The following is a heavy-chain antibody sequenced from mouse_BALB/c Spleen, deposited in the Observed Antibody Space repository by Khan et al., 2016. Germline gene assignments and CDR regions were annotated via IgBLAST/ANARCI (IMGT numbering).Heavy chain of an antibody. D-gene: IGHD2-4*01. V-gene: IGHV7-3*02. CDR1: GFTFTDYY. CDR3: ARDDYGGDY. J-gene: IGHJ2*01. CDR2: IRNKASGYTT. Sequence: EVELVESGGGLVQPGGSLRLSCATSGFTFTDYYMSWVRQPPGKALEWLGFIRNKASGYTTEYSASVKGRFTISRDNSQSILYLQMNTLRAEDSATYYCARDDYGGDYWGQGTTLTVSS.